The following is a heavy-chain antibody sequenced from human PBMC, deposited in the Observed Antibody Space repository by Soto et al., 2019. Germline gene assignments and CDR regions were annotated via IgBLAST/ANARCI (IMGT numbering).Heavy chain of an antibody. CDR3: ARVNVVVVAATREYYFDY. CDR1: GYTFTGYY. Sequence: ASVKVSCKASGYTFTGYYMHWVRQAPGQGLEWMGWINPNSGGTNYAQKFQVRVTMTRDTSISTAYMELSRLRSDATAVYYCARVNVVVVAATREYYFDYWGQGTLVTVSS. D-gene: IGHD2-15*01. CDR2: INPNSGGT. V-gene: IGHV1-2*02. J-gene: IGHJ4*02.